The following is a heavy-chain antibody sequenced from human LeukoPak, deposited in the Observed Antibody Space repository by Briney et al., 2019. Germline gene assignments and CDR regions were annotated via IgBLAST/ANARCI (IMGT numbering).Heavy chain of an antibody. CDR1: GFTFSNYW. V-gene: IGHV3-7*04. Sequence: PGGSLRLSCAASGFTFSNYWMNWVRQAPGKGLEWVVNVEQDGGEKNYVDSVKGRFTISRDNAKNSLYLQMNSLRAEDTAVYYCAGGLGWLIDYWGQGTLVTVSS. D-gene: IGHD2-15*01. CDR2: VEQDGGEK. J-gene: IGHJ4*02. CDR3: AGGLGWLIDY.